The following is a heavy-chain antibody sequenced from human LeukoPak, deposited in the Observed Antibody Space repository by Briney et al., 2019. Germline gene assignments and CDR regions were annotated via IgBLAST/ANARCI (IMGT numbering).Heavy chain of an antibody. CDR3: ARVDGYSYGSPFYYYYYMDV. Sequence: GASVKVSCKASGYTFAGYYMHWVRQAPGQGLEWMGWINPNSGGTNYAQKFQGRVTMTRDTSISTAYMELSRLRSDDTAVYYCARVDGYSYGSPFYYYYYMDVWGKGTTVTVSS. D-gene: IGHD5-18*01. J-gene: IGHJ6*03. CDR1: GYTFAGYY. CDR2: INPNSGGT. V-gene: IGHV1-2*02.